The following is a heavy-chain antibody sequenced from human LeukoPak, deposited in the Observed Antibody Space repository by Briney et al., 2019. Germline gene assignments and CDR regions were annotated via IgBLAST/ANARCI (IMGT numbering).Heavy chain of an antibody. CDR2: ISWNSGSI. Sequence: PGRSLRLSCAASGVTFDDYAMHWVRQAPGKGLEWVSGISWNSGSIGYADSVKGRFTISRDNAKNSLYLQMNSLRAEDMALYYCAKAVFGGSGSYFDYWGQGTLVTVSS. J-gene: IGHJ4*02. CDR1: GVTFDDYA. V-gene: IGHV3-9*03. D-gene: IGHD3-10*01. CDR3: AKAVFGGSGSYFDY.